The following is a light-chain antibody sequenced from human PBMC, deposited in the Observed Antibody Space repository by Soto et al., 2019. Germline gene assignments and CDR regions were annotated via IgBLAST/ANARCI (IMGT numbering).Light chain of an antibody. CDR3: GAWDDRLTAYV. CDR1: GSNVGYNS. V-gene: IGLV1-51*01. CDR2: DNY. J-gene: IGLJ1*01. Sequence: QSVLTQPPSLSVAPGQEVTISCSGSGSNVGYNSVSWYQQLPGTAPKLLIYDNYKRPSGIPARFSGSKSGTSASLGITGLQTGDEADYYCGAWDDRLTAYVFGSGTKVTVL.